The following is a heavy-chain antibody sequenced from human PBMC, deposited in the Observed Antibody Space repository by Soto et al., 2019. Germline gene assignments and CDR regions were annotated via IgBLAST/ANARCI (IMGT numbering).Heavy chain of an antibody. V-gene: IGHV3-7*01. D-gene: IGHD2-8*02. CDR1: GFTFSNYW. J-gene: IGHJ4*02. CDR3: ARALVNGGDY. Sequence: VGSLRLSCAASGFTFSNYWMTWVRQAPGKGLEWVANIKQDGSETYFVDSVKGRFTISRDNAKNSLYLQMNSLRAEDTAVYYCARALVNGGDYWGRGTLVTVSS. CDR2: IKQDGSET.